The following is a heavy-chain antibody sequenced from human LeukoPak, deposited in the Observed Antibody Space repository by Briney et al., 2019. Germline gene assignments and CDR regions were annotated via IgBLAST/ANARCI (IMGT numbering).Heavy chain of an antibody. CDR2: ISGSGGST. D-gene: IGHD2-15*01. Sequence: GGSLRLSCAASGFTFSNYAMNWVRQAPGKGLEWVSVISGSGGSTYYADSVKDRFTISRDNSKNTLYLQMNSLRAEDTSVYYCAQGDCSGGSCPGPLNWGQGTLVTVSS. CDR3: AQGDCSGGSCPGPLN. CDR1: GFTFSNYA. V-gene: IGHV3-23*01. J-gene: IGHJ4*02.